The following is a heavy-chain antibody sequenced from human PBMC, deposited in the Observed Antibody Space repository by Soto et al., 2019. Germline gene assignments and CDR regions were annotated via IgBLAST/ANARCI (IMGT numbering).Heavy chain of an antibody. D-gene: IGHD6-25*01. V-gene: IGHV5-10-1*01. CDR3: ARLGSSAYYYYYGMDV. CDR2: IDPSDSYT. Sequence: GESLKISCKGSGYSFTSYWISWVRQMPGKGLEWMGRIDPSDSYTNYSPSFQGHVTISADKSISTAYLQWSSLKASDTAMYYCARLGSSAYYYYYGMDVWGQGTTVTVPS. CDR1: GYSFTSYW. J-gene: IGHJ6*02.